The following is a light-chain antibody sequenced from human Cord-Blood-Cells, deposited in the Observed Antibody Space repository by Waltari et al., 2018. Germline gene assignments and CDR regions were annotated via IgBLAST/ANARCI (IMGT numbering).Light chain of an antibody. CDR3: QQYDNLPYS. Sequence: IQITQSPFSLSASVGDRVTITCQASQDISNYLNWYQQKPGKAPKLLIYDASNLETGVPSRFSGSGSGTDFTFTISSLQPEDIATYYCQQYDNLPYSFGQGTKLEIK. V-gene: IGKV1-33*01. CDR1: QDISNY. J-gene: IGKJ2*03. CDR2: DAS.